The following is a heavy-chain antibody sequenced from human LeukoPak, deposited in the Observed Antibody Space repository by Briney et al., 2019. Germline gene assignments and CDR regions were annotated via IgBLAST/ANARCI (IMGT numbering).Heavy chain of an antibody. J-gene: IGHJ4*02. CDR2: INPNSGGT. Sequence: GASVKVSCKASGYTFTGYYMHWVRQAPGQGLEWMGWINPNSGGTNYAQKFQGRVTMTRDTSISTAYMELSRLRSDDTAAYYCAREGPYYGSGSYYNVNDYWGKGTLVTVSS. V-gene: IGHV1-2*02. CDR1: GYTFTGYY. CDR3: AREGPYYGSGSYYNVNDY. D-gene: IGHD3-10*01.